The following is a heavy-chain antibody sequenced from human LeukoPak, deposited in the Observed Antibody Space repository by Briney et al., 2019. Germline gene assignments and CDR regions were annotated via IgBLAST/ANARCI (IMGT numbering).Heavy chain of an antibody. Sequence: PSETPSLTCTVSGGSITSSYWSWIRQSPGKGLEWIGYIHYTGSTNYNPSLKSRVTMLIDTSKNQFSLKLSSVTAADTAVYYCASSYSYGYGYYGMDVWGQGTTVTVSS. CDR3: ASSYSYGYGYYGMDV. CDR2: IHYTGST. D-gene: IGHD5-18*01. V-gene: IGHV4-59*01. J-gene: IGHJ6*02. CDR1: GGSITSSY.